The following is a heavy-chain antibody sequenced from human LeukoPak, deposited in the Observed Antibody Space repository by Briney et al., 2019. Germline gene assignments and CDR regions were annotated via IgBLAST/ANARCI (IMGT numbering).Heavy chain of an antibody. CDR3: AKFWGAAGTLNYGMDV. CDR1: GFSFSSYA. D-gene: IGHD6-13*01. Sequence: GGSLRLSCAASGFSFSSYAMSWVRQAPGKGLEWVSAISGSGGSTYYADSVKGRFTISRDNYRNTLYLQINSLRAEDTAVYYCAKFWGAAGTLNYGMDVWGQGTMVTVSS. J-gene: IGHJ6*02. CDR2: ISGSGGST. V-gene: IGHV3-23*01.